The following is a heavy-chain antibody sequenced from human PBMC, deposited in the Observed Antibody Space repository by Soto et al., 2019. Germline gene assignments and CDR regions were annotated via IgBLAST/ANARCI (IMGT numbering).Heavy chain of an antibody. CDR2: IKSKTEGETT. Sequence: EVQLVESGGGLVKPGDSLRLSCAASGFTFGSAWMNWVRQAPGKGLEWVGRIKSKTEGETTDYAAPVKGRFTISRDDSKTTLFLQMNNLKTEDTAVYYCCWFHYWGQGTLVTVSS. V-gene: IGHV3-15*07. D-gene: IGHD3-10*01. CDR1: GFTFGSAW. J-gene: IGHJ4*02. CDR3: CWFHY.